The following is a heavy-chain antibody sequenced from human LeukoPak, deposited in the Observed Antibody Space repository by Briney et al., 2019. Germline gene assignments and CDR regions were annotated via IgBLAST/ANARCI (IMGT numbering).Heavy chain of an antibody. V-gene: IGHV4-39*01. D-gene: IGHD2-2*01. CDR2: IYYSGST. Sequence: SSETLSLTCTVSGGSISSSSYYWGWIRQPPGKGLEWIGCIYYSGSTYYNPSLKSRVTISVDTSKNQFSLKLSSVTAADTAVYYCASLVGTSTRGYYFDYWGQGTLVTVSS. CDR1: GGSISSSSYY. J-gene: IGHJ4*02. CDR3: ASLVGTSTRGYYFDY.